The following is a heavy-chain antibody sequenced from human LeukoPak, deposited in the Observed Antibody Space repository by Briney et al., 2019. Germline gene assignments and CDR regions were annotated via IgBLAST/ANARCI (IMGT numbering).Heavy chain of an antibody. J-gene: IGHJ4*02. D-gene: IGHD6-19*01. Sequence: SVKVSCKASGGTFSSYAISWVRQAPGQGLEWMGRIIPIFGTANYAQKFQGRVTITTDESTSTAYMELSSLRSEDTAVYYCARTPMYSSGWYCYFDYWGQGTLATVSS. CDR1: GGTFSSYA. CDR2: IIPIFGTA. CDR3: ARTPMYSSGWYCYFDY. V-gene: IGHV1-69*05.